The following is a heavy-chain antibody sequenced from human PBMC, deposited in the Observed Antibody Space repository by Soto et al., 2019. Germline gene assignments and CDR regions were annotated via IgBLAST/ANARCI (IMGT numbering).Heavy chain of an antibody. V-gene: IGHV3-74*01. J-gene: IGHJ3*01. CDR1: GCSFSSYW. CDR3: ARSPGGYYID. CDR2: INTDGSST. D-gene: IGHD3-9*01. Sequence: EVQLVESGGGLVQPGGTLRLSCADSGCSFSSYWMHWVRQGPGKGLVWVSRINTDGSSTNYADSVKGRFTISRDNAKNTVYLQMNSLRAEDTAVYYCARSPGGYYIDWGQGTMVTVSS.